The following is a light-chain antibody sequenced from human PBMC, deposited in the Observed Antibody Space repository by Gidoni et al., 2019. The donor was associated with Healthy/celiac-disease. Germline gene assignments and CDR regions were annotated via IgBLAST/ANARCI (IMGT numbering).Light chain of an antibody. Sequence: QTVVTQEPALTVSPRGTVTLTCASSTGAVTSGYYPNWFQQKPGQAPRALISSTSNKHSWTPARFSGSLLGGKAALTLSGVQPEDEAEYYRLLYYGGAQLGVFGGGTKLTVL. CDR2: STS. CDR1: TGAVTSGYY. J-gene: IGLJ2*01. V-gene: IGLV7-43*01. CDR3: LLYYGGAQLGV.